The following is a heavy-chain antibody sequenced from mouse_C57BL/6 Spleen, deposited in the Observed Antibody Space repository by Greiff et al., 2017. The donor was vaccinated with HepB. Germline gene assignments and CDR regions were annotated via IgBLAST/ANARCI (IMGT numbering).Heavy chain of an antibody. CDR2: IDPENGDT. J-gene: IGHJ3*01. CDR1: GFNIKDDY. D-gene: IGHD2-3*01. CDR3: TEVTPFAY. Sequence: VQLKESGAELVRPGASVKLSCTASGFNIKDDYMHWVKQRPEQGLEWIGWIDPENGDTEYASKFQGKATITADTSSNTAYLQLSSLTSEDTAVYYCTEVTPFAYWGQGTLVTVSA. V-gene: IGHV14-4*01.